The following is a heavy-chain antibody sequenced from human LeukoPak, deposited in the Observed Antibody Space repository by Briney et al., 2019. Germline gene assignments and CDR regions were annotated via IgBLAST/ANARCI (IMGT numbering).Heavy chain of an antibody. CDR2: ISAYNVNT. CDR1: GYTLISYG. D-gene: IGHD3-22*01. J-gene: IGHJ4*02. Sequence: ASVKVSCKASGYTLISYGIIWVRQAPGKGLEWMGWISAYNVNTNYAQKFQGRVTMTTDTSTSTADMELRSLKSDDTAVYFCARPYDTSGYYNYYLDYWGQGTLVTVSS. CDR3: ARPYDTSGYYNYYLDY. V-gene: IGHV1-18*01.